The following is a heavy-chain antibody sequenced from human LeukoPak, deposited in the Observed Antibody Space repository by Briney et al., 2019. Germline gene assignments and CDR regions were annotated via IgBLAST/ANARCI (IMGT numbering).Heavy chain of an antibody. CDR2: INPNSGGT. CDR1: GYTFTGCY. J-gene: IGHJ4*02. D-gene: IGHD3-9*01. V-gene: IGHV1-2*06. Sequence: ASVKVSCKASGYTFTGCYMHWVRQAPGQGLEWIGRINPNSGGTNYAQKFQGRVTMTRDTSISTAYMELSRLRSDDTAVYYCARVNIYDILTGYDDYWGQGTLVTVSS. CDR3: ARVNIYDILTGYDDY.